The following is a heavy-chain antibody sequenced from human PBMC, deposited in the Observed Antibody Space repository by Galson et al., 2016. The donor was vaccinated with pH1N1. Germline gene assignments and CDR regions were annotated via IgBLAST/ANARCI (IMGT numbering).Heavy chain of an antibody. CDR2: IWPDGTNK. V-gene: IGHV3-33*08. J-gene: IGHJ4*02. Sequence: SLRLSCAASGFSFRRYGMHWVRQAPGKGLEWVAVIWPDGTNKYYGDSVKGRFTISRDNPQNTLYLQMNSLRDEDTAIYYCARGWFDYSGYHDYWGQGTLVTVSS. CDR3: ARGWFDYSGYHDY. D-gene: IGHD5-12*01. CDR1: GFSFRRYG.